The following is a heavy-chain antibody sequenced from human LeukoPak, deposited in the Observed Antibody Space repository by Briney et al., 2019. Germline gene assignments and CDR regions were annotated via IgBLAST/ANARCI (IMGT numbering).Heavy chain of an antibody. Sequence: GGSLRLPCAASGFTFSSYGMSWVRQAPGKGLEWVSAISGSGGSTYYADSVKGRFTISRDNSKNTLYLQMNSLRAEDTAVYYCVKDRTGTYTLDYWGQGTLVTVSS. CDR1: GFTFSSYG. CDR2: ISGSGGST. D-gene: IGHD3-10*01. V-gene: IGHV3-23*01. CDR3: VKDRTGTYTLDY. J-gene: IGHJ4*02.